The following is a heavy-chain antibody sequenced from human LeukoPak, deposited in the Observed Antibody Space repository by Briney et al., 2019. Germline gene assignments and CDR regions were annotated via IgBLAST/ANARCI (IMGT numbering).Heavy chain of an antibody. D-gene: IGHD1-26*01. CDR2: ISSSSSYI. J-gene: IGHJ6*03. Sequence: PGGSLRLSCAASGFTFSSYNMNWVRQAPGKGLEWVSSISSSSSYIYYADSVKGRFTISRDNAKKSLYLQMNSLRADDTAVYYCAREVGGFRNYYYYYMDVWGKGTTVTVSS. V-gene: IGHV3-21*01. CDR1: GFTFSSYN. CDR3: AREVGGFRNYYYYYMDV.